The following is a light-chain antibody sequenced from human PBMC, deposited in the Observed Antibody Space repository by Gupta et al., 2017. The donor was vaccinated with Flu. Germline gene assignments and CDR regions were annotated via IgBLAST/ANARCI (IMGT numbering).Light chain of an antibody. Sequence: DVQMTQSPSTLSASVGDRVSITCRASQGISTWLAWYQQKPGQAPKLLIYKTSTLESGVSSRFSGSGSGTEFTLTISSLQPDDFATYYGQNYNGYSTFGPGTKVDFK. J-gene: IGKJ3*01. CDR2: KTS. CDR3: QNYNGYST. CDR1: QGISTW. V-gene: IGKV1-5*03.